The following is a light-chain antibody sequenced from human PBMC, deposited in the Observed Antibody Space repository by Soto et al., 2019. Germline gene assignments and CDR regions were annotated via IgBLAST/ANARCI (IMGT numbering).Light chain of an antibody. CDR3: QSYDSNNQV. Sequence: NFMLTQPHSVSECPGKTVTISCTRTSGSIASNYVQWFQQRPGSSPTTVMFEDNQRPSGVPDRFSGSIDSSSNSASLTISGLRTEDEADYYCQSYDSNNQVFGGGTKLTVL. V-gene: IGLV6-57*01. J-gene: IGLJ3*02. CDR2: EDN. CDR1: SGSIASNY.